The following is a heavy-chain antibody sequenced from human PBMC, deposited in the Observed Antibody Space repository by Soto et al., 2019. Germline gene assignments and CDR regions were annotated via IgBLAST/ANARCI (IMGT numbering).Heavy chain of an antibody. D-gene: IGHD3-22*01. Sequence: SETLSLTCTVSCGSVSSCSYYWSWIRQPPGKGLEWIGYIYYSGSTNYNPSLKSRVTISVDTSKNQFSLKLSSVTAADTAVYYCARVKPPTYYYDSSGLYYFDYWGQGTLVTVSS. J-gene: IGHJ4*02. CDR3: ARVKPPTYYYDSSGLYYFDY. V-gene: IGHV4-61*01. CDR1: CGSVSSCSYY. CDR2: IYYSGST.